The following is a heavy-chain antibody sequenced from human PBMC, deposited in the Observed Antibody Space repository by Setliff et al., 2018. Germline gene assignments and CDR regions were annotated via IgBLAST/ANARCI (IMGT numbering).Heavy chain of an antibody. J-gene: IGHJ6*03. CDR3: AALDWGENFYNVDV. CDR1: GFTFSSHW. CDR2: INQDGSET. Sequence: GGSLRLSCAASGFTFSSHWMTWVRQAPGKGLEWVANINQDGSETYYVDSVKGRFTISRDNAKNSLSLQMDGLRAGDTSVYYCAALDWGENFYNVDVWGKGTTVTVSS. V-gene: IGHV3-7*01. D-gene: IGHD7-27*01.